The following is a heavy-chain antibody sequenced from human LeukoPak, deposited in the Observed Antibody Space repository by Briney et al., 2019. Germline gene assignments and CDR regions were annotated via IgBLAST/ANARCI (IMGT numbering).Heavy chain of an antibody. V-gene: IGHV1-46*01. D-gene: IGHD3-3*01. CDR3: ARDLFSVWFWSGYSPTCFDY. Sequence: ASVKVSCKASGYTFTSYYMHWVRQAPGQGLEWMGIINPSGGSTSYAQKFQGRVTMTRDMSTSTVYMELSSLRPEDTAVYYCARDLFSVWFWSGYSPTCFDYWGQGTLVTVSS. J-gene: IGHJ4*02. CDR1: GYTFTSYY. CDR2: INPSGGST.